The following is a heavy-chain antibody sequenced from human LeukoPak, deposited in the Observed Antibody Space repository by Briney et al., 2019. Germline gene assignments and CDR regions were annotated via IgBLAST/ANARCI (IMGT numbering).Heavy chain of an antibody. CDR3: ARGGTAMVGGAWIN. Sequence: KSGGSLRLSCAASGFTFSSYSMNWVHQAPGKGLEWVSSISSSSSYIYYADSVKGRFTISRDNAKSSLYLQMNSLRAEDTAVYYCARGGTAMVGGAWINWGQGTMVTVSS. J-gene: IGHJ3*01. CDR2: ISSSSSYI. D-gene: IGHD5-18*01. V-gene: IGHV3-21*01. CDR1: GFTFSSYS.